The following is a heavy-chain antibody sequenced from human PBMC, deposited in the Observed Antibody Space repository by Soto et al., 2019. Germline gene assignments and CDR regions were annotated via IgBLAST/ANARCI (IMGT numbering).Heavy chain of an antibody. Sequence: PGGSLRLSCAGSGFTVSSSYMSWVRQAPGKGLEWVSVLFRDGTTFYADSVKGRFTISRHNSENTLYLQMNSLRGEDTAFYYCARAEYTGSWTAERDYWGQGTLVTVSS. CDR1: GFTVSSSY. CDR2: LFRDGTT. J-gene: IGHJ4*02. D-gene: IGHD6-13*01. V-gene: IGHV3-53*04. CDR3: ARAEYTGSWTAERDY.